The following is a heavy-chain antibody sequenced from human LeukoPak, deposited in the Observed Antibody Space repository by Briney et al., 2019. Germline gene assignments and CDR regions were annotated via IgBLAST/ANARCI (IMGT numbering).Heavy chain of an antibody. CDR3: ARLRYFDWSLGGAFDI. CDR2: INHDGLTI. CDR1: GFTFNTYE. V-gene: IGHV3-48*03. Sequence: PGGSLRLSCAASGFTFNTYEMNWVRQAPGKGLEWISYINHDGLTIHYADSVKGRFTISRDNAEKSLFLQMNSLRVEDTAVYYCARLRYFDWSLGGAFDIWGQGTMVTVSS. J-gene: IGHJ3*02. D-gene: IGHD3-9*01.